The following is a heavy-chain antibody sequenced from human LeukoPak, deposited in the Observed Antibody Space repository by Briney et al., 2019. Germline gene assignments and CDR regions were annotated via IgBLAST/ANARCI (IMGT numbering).Heavy chain of an antibody. CDR1: GFTFSSYS. V-gene: IGHV3-48*02. D-gene: IGHD4-11*01. Sequence: GGSLRLSCAASGFTFSSYSMNWVRQAPGKGLEWVSYISSSSSNIYYADSVKGRFAISRNNAKNSLYLQMNNLRDEDTAVYYCAKNHVTVPNGDWFGPWGQGTLVTVSS. CDR3: AKNHVTVPNGDWFGP. CDR2: ISSSSSNI. J-gene: IGHJ5*02.